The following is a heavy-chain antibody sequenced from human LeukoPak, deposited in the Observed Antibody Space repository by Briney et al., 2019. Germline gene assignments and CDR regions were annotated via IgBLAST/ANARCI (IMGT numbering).Heavy chain of an antibody. CDR1: GYTFTSYG. CDR3: ARGDFWGGYYGSLTCHYSDY. D-gene: IGHD3-3*01. V-gene: IGHV1-18*01. Sequence: ASVKVSCKASGYTFTSYGISWVRQAPGQGLEWIGWISAYNGNTNYAQKLQGRVTMTTDTSTSTAYMELRSLRSDDTAVYYCARGDFWGGYYGSLTCHYSDYWGQGTLVTVSS. CDR2: ISAYNGNT. J-gene: IGHJ4*02.